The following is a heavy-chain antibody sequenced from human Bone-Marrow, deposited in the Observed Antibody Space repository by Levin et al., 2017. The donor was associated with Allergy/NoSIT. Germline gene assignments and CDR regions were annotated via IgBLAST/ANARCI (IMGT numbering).Heavy chain of an antibody. CDR3: ARLQDPGAMVYYKYGMDV. CDR1: GFSFTSYA. J-gene: IGHJ6*02. D-gene: IGHD2-15*01. CDR2: ISHHRSNI. V-gene: IGHV3-30*04. Sequence: QAGGSLRLSCAASGFSFTSYAMHWVRQAPGKGLEWVAFISHHRSNINYADSVKGRFTISRDNSKDTLYLQMNSLRAEDTAVYYCARLQDPGAMVYYKYGMDVWGQGTTVTVSS.